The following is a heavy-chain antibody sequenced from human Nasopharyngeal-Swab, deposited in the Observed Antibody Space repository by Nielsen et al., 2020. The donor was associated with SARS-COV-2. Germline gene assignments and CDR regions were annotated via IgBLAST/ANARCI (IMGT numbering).Heavy chain of an antibody. CDR1: GFIVSSNY. CDR2: VYPGGST. Sequence: GGSLRLSCAASGFIVSSNYMNWVRQAPGKGLEGVSTVYPGGSTYYADSVEGRFILSRDNSKNTLYLQMNSLRAEDTAVYYCAKPRSGSYLSPFDYWGQGTLVTVSS. V-gene: IGHV3-66*02. CDR3: AKPRSGSYLSPFDY. D-gene: IGHD1-26*01. J-gene: IGHJ4*02.